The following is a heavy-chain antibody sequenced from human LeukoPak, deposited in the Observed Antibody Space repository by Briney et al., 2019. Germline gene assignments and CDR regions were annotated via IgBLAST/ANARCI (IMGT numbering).Heavy chain of an antibody. D-gene: IGHD3-22*01. CDR3: ARDDSSGYYY. CDR2: IYYGGST. J-gene: IGHJ4*02. CDR1: GGSISSGGYY. V-gene: IGHV4-31*03. Sequence: SQTLSLTCTVSGGSISSGGYYWRWIRQHPGKGLEWIGYIYYGGSTYYNPSLKSRVTISVDTSKNQFSLKLSSVTAADTAVYYCARDDSSGYYYWGQGTLVTVSS.